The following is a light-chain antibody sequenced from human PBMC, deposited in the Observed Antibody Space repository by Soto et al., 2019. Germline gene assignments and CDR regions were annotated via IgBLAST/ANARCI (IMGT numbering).Light chain of an antibody. J-gene: IGLJ1*01. V-gene: IGLV2-23*02. CDR1: DVGSYNI. Sequence: QSVLTQPASVSGSPGQSITISCTGSDVGSYNIVSWYQQHPGKAPKLMIYEVTKRPSGVSNRFSGSKSGNTASLTISGLQAEDEAYYYCCSYAGSTIHSLFGAGT. CDR3: CSYAGSTIHSL. CDR2: EVT.